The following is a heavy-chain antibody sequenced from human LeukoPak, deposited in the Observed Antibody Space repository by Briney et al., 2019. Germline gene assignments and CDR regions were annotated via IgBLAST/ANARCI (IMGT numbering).Heavy chain of an antibody. D-gene: IGHD2-15*01. CDR2: IIPIFGTA. J-gene: IGHJ3*02. V-gene: IGHV1-69*06. CDR1: GYTFTSYG. CDR3: ARYPRYCSGGSCPRGDAFDI. Sequence: SVKVSCKASGYTFTSYGISWVRQAPGQGLEWMGGIIPIFGTANYAQKFQGRVTITADKSTSTAYMELSSLRSEDTAVYYCARYPRYCSGGSCPRGDAFDIWGQGTMVTVSS.